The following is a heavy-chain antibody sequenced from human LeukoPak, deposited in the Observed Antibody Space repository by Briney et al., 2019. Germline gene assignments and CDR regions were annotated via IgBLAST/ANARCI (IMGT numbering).Heavy chain of an antibody. CDR3: ARETGDDAFDI. D-gene: IGHD7-27*01. J-gene: IGHJ3*02. CDR2: IYSGGTT. CDR1: GFTVSSNY. V-gene: IGHV3-66*01. Sequence: GGSLRLSCAASGFTVSSNYMSWVRQAPGKGLEWVSVIYSGGTTYYADSVKGRFTISRDNSKKTLYLQMNSLRAGDTAVYYCARETGDDAFDIWGQGTMVTVSS.